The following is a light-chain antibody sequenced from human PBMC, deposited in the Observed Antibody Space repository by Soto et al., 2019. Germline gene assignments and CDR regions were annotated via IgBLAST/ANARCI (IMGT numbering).Light chain of an antibody. J-gene: IGKJ1*01. V-gene: IGKV1-5*03. Sequence: DIQMTQSPSTLSGSVGDRVTNTCRASQTISSWLAWYQQKPGKAPKLLIYKASTLKSGVPSRFSGSGSGTEFTLTISSLQPDDFATYYCQHYNSYSDAFGQGTKVDIK. CDR1: QTISSW. CDR3: QHYNSYSDA. CDR2: KAS.